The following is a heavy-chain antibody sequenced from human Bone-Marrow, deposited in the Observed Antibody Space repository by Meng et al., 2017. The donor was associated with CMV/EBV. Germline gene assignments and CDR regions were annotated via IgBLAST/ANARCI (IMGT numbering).Heavy chain of an antibody. D-gene: IGHD3-22*01. CDR3: ARSFTMTVLVMGY. Sequence: GGSLRLSCAASGFTFSSYGMHWVRQAPGKGLEWVAFIRYDGSNKYYADSVKGRFTISRDNSKNTLYLQMNSLRAEDTAVYYCARSFTMTVLVMGYWGQGTLVTVSS. CDR2: IRYDGSNK. J-gene: IGHJ4*02. CDR1: GFTFSSYG. V-gene: IGHV3-30*02.